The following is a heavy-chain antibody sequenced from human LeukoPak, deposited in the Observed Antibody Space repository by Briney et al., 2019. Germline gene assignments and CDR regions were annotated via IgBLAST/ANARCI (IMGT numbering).Heavy chain of an antibody. CDR2: IYPGDSDT. V-gene: IGHV5-51*01. J-gene: IGHJ5*02. CDR1: GYSFTSYW. Sequence: GASLQISCKGSGYSFTSYWIGWVRQLPGKGLEWMGIIYPGDSDTRYSPSFQGQVTISADKSISTAYLQWSSLKASDTAMYYCARQDYGDYDNWFDPWGQGTLVTVSS. D-gene: IGHD4-17*01. CDR3: ARQDYGDYDNWFDP.